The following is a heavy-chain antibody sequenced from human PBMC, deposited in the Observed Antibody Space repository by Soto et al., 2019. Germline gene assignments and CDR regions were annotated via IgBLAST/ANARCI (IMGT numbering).Heavy chain of an antibody. Sequence: EAQLVESGGGLVQPGGSLRLSCAASGFTFNNYWMNWVRQAPGKGLEWVANINQDGSQTNYVDSVKGRFTISRDNAKNSLYLQMNSLRAEDTAVYYCARGTPTPGLDYWGQGTLVTVSS. CDR1: GFTFNNYW. V-gene: IGHV3-7*03. CDR2: INQDGSQT. J-gene: IGHJ4*02. CDR3: ARGTPTPGLDY. D-gene: IGHD2-15*01.